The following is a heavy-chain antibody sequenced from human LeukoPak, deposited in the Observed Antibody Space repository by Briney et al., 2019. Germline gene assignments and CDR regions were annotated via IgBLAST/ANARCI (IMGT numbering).Heavy chain of an antibody. CDR2: IYYSGST. Sequence: SETLSLTCTVSGGSISSGGYYWRWIRQHPGKGLEWIGYIYYSGSTYYNPSLKSRVTISVDTSKNQFSLKLSSVTAADTAVYYCARADDTLAFDIWGQGTMVTVSS. D-gene: IGHD3-9*01. CDR3: ARADDTLAFDI. CDR1: GGSISSGGYY. V-gene: IGHV4-31*03. J-gene: IGHJ3*02.